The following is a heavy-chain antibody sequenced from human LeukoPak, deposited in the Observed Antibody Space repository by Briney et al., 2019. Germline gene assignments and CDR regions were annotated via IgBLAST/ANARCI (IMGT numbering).Heavy chain of an antibody. V-gene: IGHV1-18*01. J-gene: IGHJ5*02. CDR3: ARDPGIAAAGIWFDP. CDR1: GYTFTNYG. Sequence: ASVKVSCKASGYTFTNYGISWVRQAPGQGLEWMGWISAYNGNTNYAQKLQGRVTMTTDTSTSTAYMELRSLRSDDTAVYYCARDPGIAAAGIWFDPWGQGTLVTVSS. D-gene: IGHD6-13*01. CDR2: ISAYNGNT.